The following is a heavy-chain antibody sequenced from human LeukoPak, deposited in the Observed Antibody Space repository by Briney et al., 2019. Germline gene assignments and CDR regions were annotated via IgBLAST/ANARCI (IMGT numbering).Heavy chain of an antibody. CDR3: ARHGPIYDILTGFLY. J-gene: IGHJ4*02. D-gene: IGHD3-9*01. CDR2: INPSGGST. Sequence: ASVKVSCKASGYTFTSYYMHWVRQAPGQGLEWMGIINPSGGSTSYAQKFQGRVTMTRDMSTSTVYMELSSLRSEDTAVYYCARHGPIYDILTGFLYWGQGTLVTVSS. V-gene: IGHV1-46*01. CDR1: GYTFTSYY.